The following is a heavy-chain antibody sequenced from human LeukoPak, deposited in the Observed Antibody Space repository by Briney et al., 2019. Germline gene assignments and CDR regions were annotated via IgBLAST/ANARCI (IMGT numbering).Heavy chain of an antibody. CDR3: ARDRAGTIDY. CDR1: GGSISSYY. CDR2: IYYSGST. V-gene: IGHV4-59*01. Sequence: SETLSLTCTVSGGSISSYYWSWIRQPPGKGLEWIGYIYYSGSTNYNPSLKSRVTISVDTSKNQFSLKLSSVTAADTAVYYCARDRAGTIDYWGQGTLVTVSS. J-gene: IGHJ4*02. D-gene: IGHD6-13*01.